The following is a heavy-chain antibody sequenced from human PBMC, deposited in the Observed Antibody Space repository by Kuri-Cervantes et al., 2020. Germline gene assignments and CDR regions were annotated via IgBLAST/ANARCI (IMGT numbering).Heavy chain of an antibody. Sequence: GGSLRLSCAASGFTFSSYDMHWVRQATGKGLEWVSGIGPAGDTYYAGSVKGRFSISRDNAKNSLYLEMNSLRAEDTAVYYCAVTYSKVLYSQHWGQGTLVTVSS. D-gene: IGHD4-11*01. CDR1: GFTFSSYD. V-gene: IGHV3-13*01. CDR3: AVTYSKVLYSQH. J-gene: IGHJ1*01. CDR2: IGPAGDT.